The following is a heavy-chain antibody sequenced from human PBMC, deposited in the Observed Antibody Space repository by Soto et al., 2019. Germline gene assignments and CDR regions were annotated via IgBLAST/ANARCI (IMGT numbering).Heavy chain of an antibody. CDR2: ISAYSGNT. CDR1: GYTFTSYG. J-gene: IGHJ4*02. CDR3: ARDRAYYDSSGYHYFDY. D-gene: IGHD3-22*01. Sequence: QVQLVQSGAEVKKPGASVKVSCKASGYTFTSYGISWVRQAPGQGLEWMGWISAYSGNTKYAQKLQGRVTMTTDTSTSTAYMELRSLRSDDTAVYYCARDRAYYDSSGYHYFDYWGQGTLVTVSS. V-gene: IGHV1-18*01.